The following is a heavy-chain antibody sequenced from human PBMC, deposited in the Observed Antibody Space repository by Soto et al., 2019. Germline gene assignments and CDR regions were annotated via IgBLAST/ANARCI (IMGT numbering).Heavy chain of an antibody. D-gene: IGHD5-18*01. CDR1: GGTFSSYA. Sequence: QVQLVQSGAEVKKPGSSVKVSCKASGGTFSSYAISWVRQAPGQGLEWMGGIIPIVGTANYAQKFQDRVTITADESTSTAYMELSSLRSEDTAVYFCARIGYSFWYFDLWGRGTLVTVSS. V-gene: IGHV1-69*01. CDR2: IIPIVGTA. CDR3: ARIGYSFWYFDL. J-gene: IGHJ2*01.